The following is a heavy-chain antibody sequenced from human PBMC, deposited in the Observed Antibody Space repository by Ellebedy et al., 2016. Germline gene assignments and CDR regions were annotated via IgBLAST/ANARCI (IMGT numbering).Heavy chain of an antibody. Sequence: SETLSLTCSVSGGSMEIYYWTWIRQSPGKGLEWLGYVYHTGSTNYNPSLKGRVTMSVDTSNNQFSLKLTSVTAADTGVYYCARGLTPHFDSWGQGTLVTVPS. CDR1: GGSMEIYY. J-gene: IGHJ4*02. D-gene: IGHD2-21*01. CDR2: VYHTGST. CDR3: ARGLTPHFDS. V-gene: IGHV4-59*12.